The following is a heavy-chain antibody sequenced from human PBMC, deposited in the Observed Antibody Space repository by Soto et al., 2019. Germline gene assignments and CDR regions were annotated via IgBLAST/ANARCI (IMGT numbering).Heavy chain of an antibody. CDR2: ISSSGSTI. J-gene: IGHJ6*02. V-gene: IGHV3-11*01. CDR3: ARWGPLYYYCYYGMDV. CDR1: GFTFSDYY. D-gene: IGHD3-16*01. Sequence: GGSLRLSCAASGFTFSDYYMSWIRQAPGKGLEWVSYISSSGSTIYYADSVKGRFTISRDNAKNSLYLQMNSLRAEDTAVYYCARWGPLYYYCYYGMDVWGQGTRVTVSS.